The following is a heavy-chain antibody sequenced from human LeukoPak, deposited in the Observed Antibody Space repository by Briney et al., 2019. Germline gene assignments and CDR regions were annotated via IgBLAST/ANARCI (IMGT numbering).Heavy chain of an antibody. CDR2: VFYSGNT. CDR1: GGSFSGYY. V-gene: IGHV4-34*12. CDR3: ARDRMGLLRRPDY. Sequence: SETLSLTCAVYGGSFSGYYWSWIRQPPGKGLEWIGNVFYSGNTYYNPSLKSRVTISVDTSKNQFSLKLISVTAADTAVYYCARDRMGLLRRPDYWGQGTLVTVSS. D-gene: IGHD2-8*01. J-gene: IGHJ4*02.